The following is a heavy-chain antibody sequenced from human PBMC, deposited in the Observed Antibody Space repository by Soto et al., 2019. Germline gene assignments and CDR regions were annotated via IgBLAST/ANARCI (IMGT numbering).Heavy chain of an antibody. CDR1: GYSFTSYW. D-gene: IGHD3-10*01. Sequence: GESLKISCKGSGYSFTSYWIGWVRQMPGKGLEWMGIIYPGDSDTRYSPSFQGQVTISADKSISTAYLQWSSLKASDTAMYYCARQDGSGSYNNWFDPWGQGTLVTVSS. CDR2: IYPGDSDT. V-gene: IGHV5-51*01. CDR3: ARQDGSGSYNNWFDP. J-gene: IGHJ5*02.